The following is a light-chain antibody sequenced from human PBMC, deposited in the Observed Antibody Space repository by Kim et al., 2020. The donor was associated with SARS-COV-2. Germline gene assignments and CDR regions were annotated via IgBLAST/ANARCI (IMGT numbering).Light chain of an antibody. CDR3: QQSYSTPLT. J-gene: IGKJ4*01. V-gene: IGKV1-39*01. CDR2: AAS. CDR1: QSISSY. Sequence: ASVGDRVTITCRASQSISSYLNWYQQKPGKAPKLLIYAASSLQSGIPSRFSGSGSGTDFTLTISSLQPEDFATYYCQQSYSTPLTFGGGTKVDIK.